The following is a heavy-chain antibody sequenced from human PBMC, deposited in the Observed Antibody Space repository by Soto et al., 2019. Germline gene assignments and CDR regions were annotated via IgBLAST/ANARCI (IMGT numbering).Heavy chain of an antibody. CDR1: GFTFSSYS. Sequence: LRLSFAASGFTFSSYSMNWVRQAPGKGLEWVSSISSSSSYIYYADSVKGRFTISRDNAKNSLYLQMNSLRAEDTAVYYCARDAGITIFGAVSATRHYGMDVWGQGTTVTVSS. CDR2: ISSSSSYI. CDR3: ARDAGITIFGAVSATRHYGMDV. J-gene: IGHJ6*02. D-gene: IGHD3-3*01. V-gene: IGHV3-21*01.